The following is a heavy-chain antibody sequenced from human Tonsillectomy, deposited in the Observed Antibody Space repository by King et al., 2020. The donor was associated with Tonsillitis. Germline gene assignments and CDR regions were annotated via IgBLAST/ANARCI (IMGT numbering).Heavy chain of an antibody. CDR3: ARDMYDFWSGYQYYYYYYYMDV. D-gene: IGHD3-3*01. CDR1: GFTFSDYY. V-gene: IGHV3-11*01. Sequence: VQLVESGGGLVKPGGSLRLSCAASGFTFSDYYMSWIRQAPGKGLEWVSYISSSGSTIYYADSVKGRFTISRDNAKNSLYLQMKSLRAEDTAVYYCARDMYDFWSGYQYYYYYYYMDVWGKGTTVTVSS. CDR2: ISSSGSTI. J-gene: IGHJ6*03.